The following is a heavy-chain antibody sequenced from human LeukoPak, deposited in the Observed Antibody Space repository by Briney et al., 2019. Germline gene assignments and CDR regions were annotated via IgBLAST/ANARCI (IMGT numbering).Heavy chain of an antibody. V-gene: IGHV5-51*01. CDR3: ARLSHTAMIFYFDY. CDR2: IYPGDSDT. D-gene: IGHD5-18*01. J-gene: IGHJ4*02. CDR1: GYSFTSYW. Sequence: GESLKISCQGSGYSFTSYWIGWVRQMPGKGLEWMGIIYPGDSDTRYSPSFQGQVTISADKSISTAYLQWSSLKASDTAVYYCARLSHTAMIFYFDYWGQGTLVTVSS.